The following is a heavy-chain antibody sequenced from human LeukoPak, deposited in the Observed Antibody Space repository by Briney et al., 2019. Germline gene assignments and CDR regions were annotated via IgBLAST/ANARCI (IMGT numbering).Heavy chain of an antibody. V-gene: IGHV1-18*01. J-gene: IGHJ4*02. CDR3: ARFDSRRGFGEL. Sequence: ASVKVSCKASGYTFTSYGISWVRQAPGQGLEWMGWISAYNGNTNYAQKLQGRVTMTTDTSTSTAYTELRSLRSDDTAVYYCARFDSRRGFGELWGQGTLVTVSS. D-gene: IGHD3-10*01. CDR1: GYTFTSYG. CDR2: ISAYNGNT.